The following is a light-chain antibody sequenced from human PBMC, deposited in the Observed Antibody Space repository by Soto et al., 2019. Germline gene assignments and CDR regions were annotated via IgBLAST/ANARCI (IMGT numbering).Light chain of an antibody. CDR2: GAS. J-gene: IGKJ1*01. CDR1: QTINNN. Sequence: VMTQAPASLSVAPGERATLSCRASQTINNNIAWYQLKDGQVPRLLIYGASTRATDIPARFSGSGSGTEFTLTISSLQPDDFATYYCQQYNSYLRTFGQGTKVDIK. CDR3: QQYNSYLRT. V-gene: IGKV3-15*01.